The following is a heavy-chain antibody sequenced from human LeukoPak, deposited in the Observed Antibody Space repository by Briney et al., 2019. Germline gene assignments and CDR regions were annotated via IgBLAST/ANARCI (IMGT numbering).Heavy chain of an antibody. V-gene: IGHV3-33*01. D-gene: IGHD1-26*01. CDR3: ATDRNSGKYYDY. Sequence: GGSLRLSCAASGLRFRNYGMHWVRQAPGKGLEWVAVIWYDGSNQYYVDSVKGRFTVSRDNAKNTLYLQMNSLRAEDTAVYYCATDRNSGKYYDYWGQGTLVAVSS. J-gene: IGHJ4*02. CDR2: IWYDGSNQ. CDR1: GLRFRNYG.